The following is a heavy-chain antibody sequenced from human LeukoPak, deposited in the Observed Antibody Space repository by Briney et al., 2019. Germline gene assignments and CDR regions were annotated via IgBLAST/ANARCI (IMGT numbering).Heavy chain of an antibody. D-gene: IGHD3-10*01. CDR2: IYYSGTT. CDR1: GGSISSSHYY. V-gene: IGHV4-39*01. CDR3: ARQISDYYYYYIDV. J-gene: IGHJ6*03. Sequence: PSETLSLTCTVSGGSISSSHYYWGWIRQPPGKGLEWIGTIYYSGTTYYNPSLESRVTISEDTSKNQFSLTLRSVTAADAAVYYCARQISDYYYYYIDVWGKGTTVTVSS.